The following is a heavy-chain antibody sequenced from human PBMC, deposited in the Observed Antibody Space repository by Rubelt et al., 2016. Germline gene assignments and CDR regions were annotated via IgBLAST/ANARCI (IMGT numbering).Heavy chain of an antibody. Sequence: QVELHQWGAGLLKTSETLSLTCAVYGETFSNYYWSWVRQPPGKELEWIGEINDSGSATCNPSLKSRVTLSVDASKSQFSRKLTSVTAADTAVYYCARDLNAYGSLDYWGQGTLVTVSS. J-gene: IGHJ4*02. V-gene: IGHV4-34*01. D-gene: IGHD4-17*01. CDR1: GETFSNYY. CDR3: ARDLNAYGSLDY. CDR2: INDSGSA.